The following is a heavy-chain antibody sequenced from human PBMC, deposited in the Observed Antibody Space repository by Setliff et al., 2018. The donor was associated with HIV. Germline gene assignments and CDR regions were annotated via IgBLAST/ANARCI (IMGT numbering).Heavy chain of an antibody. J-gene: IGHJ4*02. CDR2: VTPDGGDK. Sequence: GSLRLSCAASGFMFGVDWMSWVRQTPGKGLEWVASVTPDGGDKYYANSMRGRFTISRDNGKNTLYLQMNSLRAEDTAVYYCAKDQAGRYNFWSGYYNYFDYWGQGTLVTVSS. V-gene: IGHV3-7*03. D-gene: IGHD3-3*01. CDR3: AKDQAGRYNFWSGYYNYFDY. CDR1: GFMFGVDW.